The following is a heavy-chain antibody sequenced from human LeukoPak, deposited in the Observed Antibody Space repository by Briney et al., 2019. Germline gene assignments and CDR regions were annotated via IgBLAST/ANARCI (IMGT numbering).Heavy chain of an antibody. CDR1: GGSISSYY. Sequence: PSETLSLTCTVSGGSISSYYWSWIRQPPGKGLEWIGYIYYSGSTNYNPSLKSRVTISVDTSKNQFSLKLSSVTAADTAVYYCARENTAMGEYYFDYWGQGTLVTVSS. CDR3: ARENTAMGEYYFDY. D-gene: IGHD5-18*01. V-gene: IGHV4-59*12. CDR2: IYYSGST. J-gene: IGHJ4*02.